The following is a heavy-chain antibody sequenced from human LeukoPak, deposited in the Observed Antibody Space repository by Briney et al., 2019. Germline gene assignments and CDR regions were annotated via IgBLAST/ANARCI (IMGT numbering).Heavy chain of an antibody. J-gene: IGHJ3*02. Sequence: GGSLRLSCAASGFTFSNAWMSWVRQAPGKGLEWVSYISSSSTIYYADSVKGRFTISRDNAKNSLYLQMNSLRDEDTAVYYCARDGMVRGVIIWDAFDIWGQGTMVTVSS. CDR3: ARDGMVRGVIIWDAFDI. V-gene: IGHV3-69-1*01. CDR2: ISSSSTI. CDR1: GFTFSNAW. D-gene: IGHD3-10*01.